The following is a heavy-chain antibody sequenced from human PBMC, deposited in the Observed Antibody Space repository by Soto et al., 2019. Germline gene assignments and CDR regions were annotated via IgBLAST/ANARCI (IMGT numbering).Heavy chain of an antibody. J-gene: IGHJ4*02. CDR2: INPSGGST. CDR1: GYTFTSYY. Sequence: ASVKVSCKASGYTFTSYYMHWVLQSPGQGLEWMGIINPSGGSTSYAQKFQGRVTMTRDTSTSTVYMELSSLRSEGTAVYYCARPTGTTFGIPFDYWGQGTLVTVSS. D-gene: IGHD1-1*01. V-gene: IGHV1-46*03. CDR3: ARPTGTTFGIPFDY.